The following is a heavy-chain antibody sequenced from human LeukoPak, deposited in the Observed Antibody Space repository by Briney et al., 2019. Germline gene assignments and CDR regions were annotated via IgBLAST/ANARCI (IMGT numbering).Heavy chain of an antibody. Sequence: GGSLRLSCAASGFTVSSNYMSWVRQAPGKGLEWVAVISYDGSNKYYADSVKGRFTISRDNSKNTLYLQMNSLRAEDTAVYYCAREDQLLYGATYYYYGMDVWGQGTTVTVSS. CDR3: AREDQLLYGATYYYYGMDV. J-gene: IGHJ6*02. CDR2: ISYDGSNK. CDR1: GFTVSSNY. V-gene: IGHV3-30-3*01. D-gene: IGHD2-2*02.